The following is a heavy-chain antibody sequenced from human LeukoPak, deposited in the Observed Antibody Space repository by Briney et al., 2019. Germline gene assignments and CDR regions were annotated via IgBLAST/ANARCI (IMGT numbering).Heavy chain of an antibody. J-gene: IGHJ4*02. D-gene: IGHD4-17*01. CDR3: AREGGDYGNFFDY. CDR2: ITTRSNTI. V-gene: IGHV3-48*02. CDR1: GFTINGYS. Sequence: GGSLRLSCAASGFTINGYSLIWVRQAPGKGLEWISFITTRSNTIYYADSVKGRFTISRDNAKNSLYLQMNSLRDEDTAVYYCAREGGDYGNFFDYWGQGTLVTVSS.